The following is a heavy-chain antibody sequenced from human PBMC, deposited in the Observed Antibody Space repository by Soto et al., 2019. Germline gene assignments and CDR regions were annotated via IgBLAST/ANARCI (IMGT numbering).Heavy chain of an antibody. Sequence: QVQLVQSGAEVKKPGSSVKVSCKASGGTFSSYAISWVRQAPGQGLEWMGGIIPIFGTANYAQKFQGRVTITADESTSTAYMELSSLRSEDTAVYYCANFQALAYWGGDCSGGDAFDIWGQGTMVTVSS. V-gene: IGHV1-69*12. CDR2: IIPIFGTA. CDR3: ANFQALAYWGGDCSGGDAFDI. D-gene: IGHD2-21*02. CDR1: GGTFSSYA. J-gene: IGHJ3*02.